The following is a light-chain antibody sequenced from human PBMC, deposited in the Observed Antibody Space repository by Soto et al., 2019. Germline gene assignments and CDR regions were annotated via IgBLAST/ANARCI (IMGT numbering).Light chain of an antibody. J-gene: IGKJ4*01. Sequence: EIVLTQSPATLSLSLGERATLSCRASQSLSNFLAWYQQKPGQAPRLLIYDASNRATGIPARFSGSGSGTDFTLAISSLAPEDFAVYYCQQRYNWPLTFGAGTKVEIK. CDR1: QSLSNF. CDR2: DAS. V-gene: IGKV3-11*01. CDR3: QQRYNWPLT.